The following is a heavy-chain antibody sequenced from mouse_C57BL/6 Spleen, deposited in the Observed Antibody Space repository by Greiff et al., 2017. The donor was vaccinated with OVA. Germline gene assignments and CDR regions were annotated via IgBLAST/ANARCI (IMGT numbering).Heavy chain of an antibody. D-gene: IGHD1-1*01. CDR2: IYPGGGYT. Sequence: QVHVKQSGAELVRPGTSVKMSCKASGYTFTNYWIGWAKQRPGHGLEWIGDIYPGGGYTNYNEKFKGKATLTADKSSSTAYMQFSSLTSEDSAIYYCAITTVVDYYFDYWGQGTTLTVSS. V-gene: IGHV1-63*01. J-gene: IGHJ2*01. CDR3: AITTVVDYYFDY. CDR1: GYTFTNYW.